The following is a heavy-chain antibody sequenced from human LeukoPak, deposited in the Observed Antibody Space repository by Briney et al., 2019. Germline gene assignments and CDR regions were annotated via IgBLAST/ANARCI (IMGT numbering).Heavy chain of an antibody. Sequence: GESLKISCKGSGYSFTNYWIGWVRQMPGKGLEWMGTIYPGDSNTRYSPSFQGQVTISADKSITTAYLQWSSLKASDTAMYYCARYTTVVTPTGYYNYGMDVWGQGTTVTVSS. CDR2: IYPGDSNT. V-gene: IGHV5-51*01. J-gene: IGHJ6*02. D-gene: IGHD4-23*01. CDR3: ARYTTVVTPTGYYNYGMDV. CDR1: GYSFTNYW.